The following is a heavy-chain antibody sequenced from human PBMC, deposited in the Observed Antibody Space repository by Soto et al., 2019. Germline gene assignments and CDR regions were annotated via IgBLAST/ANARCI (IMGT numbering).Heavy chain of an antibody. CDR2: ISSSSSTI. Sequence: PGASLRLSCAASGFTFSSYSMNWVRQAPGKGLEWVSYISSSSSTIYYADSVKGRFTISRYNAKNSLYLQMNSLRAEDTAIYYCARNTLPHAFDIWGQGTLVTVSS. V-gene: IGHV3-48*04. CDR1: GFTFSSYS. CDR3: ARNTLPHAFDI. J-gene: IGHJ3*02.